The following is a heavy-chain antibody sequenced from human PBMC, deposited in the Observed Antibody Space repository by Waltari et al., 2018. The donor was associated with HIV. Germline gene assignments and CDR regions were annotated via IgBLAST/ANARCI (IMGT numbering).Heavy chain of an antibody. V-gene: IGHV5-51*03. J-gene: IGHJ3*01. CDR3: ARLKAGADNAFDL. CDR2: IYPGDSDT. Sequence: EMQLVQSGTEMRRSGESLTIPCRASEYSFASLWVGWVRQKTGQGMEWMGIIYPGDSDTMYSPSFQGQVTVSVDKSLDTAYLQWGSLRSSDTAMYYCARLKAGADNAFDLWGRGTMVIVSS. CDR1: EYSFASLW. D-gene: IGHD3-10*01.